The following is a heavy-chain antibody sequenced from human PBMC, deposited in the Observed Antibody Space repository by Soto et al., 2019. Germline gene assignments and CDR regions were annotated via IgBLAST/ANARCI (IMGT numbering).Heavy chain of an antibody. J-gene: IGHJ6*03. CDR1: GFTFSSYA. Sequence: GGSLRLSCAASGFTFSSYAMSWVRQAPGKGLEWVSAISGSGGSTYYADSVKGRFTISRDNSKNTLYLQMNSLRAEDTAVYYCAKHWVVAATGNYYYYYYMDVWGKGTTVTVSS. CDR3: AKHWVVAATGNYYYYYYMDV. CDR2: ISGSGGST. D-gene: IGHD2-15*01. V-gene: IGHV3-23*01.